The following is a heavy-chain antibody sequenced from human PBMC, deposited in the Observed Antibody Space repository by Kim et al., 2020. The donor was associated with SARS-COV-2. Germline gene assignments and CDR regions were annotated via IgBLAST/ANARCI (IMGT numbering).Heavy chain of an antibody. J-gene: IGHJ4*02. D-gene: IGHD3-3*01. CDR3: ARDDTDYDFWSGFDY. V-gene: IGHV7-4-1*02. Sequence: QGFTGRFVFSLDTSVSTAYLQISSLKAEDTAVYYCARDDTDYDFWSGFDYWGQGTLVTVSS.